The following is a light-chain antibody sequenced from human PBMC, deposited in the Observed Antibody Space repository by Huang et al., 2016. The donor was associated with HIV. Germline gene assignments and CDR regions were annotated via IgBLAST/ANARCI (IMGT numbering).Light chain of an antibody. CDR3: QQYNNWPYT. CDR2: GAS. CDR1: QSVSSN. V-gene: IGKV3-15*01. J-gene: IGKJ2*01. Sequence: EIVMTQSPATLSVSPGERATLSCRASQSVSSNLAWYQRKPGQAPRLLIYGASTRATGLSARFSGSGSGTEFTLTISSLQSEDFAVYYCQQYNNWPYTFGQGTKLEIK.